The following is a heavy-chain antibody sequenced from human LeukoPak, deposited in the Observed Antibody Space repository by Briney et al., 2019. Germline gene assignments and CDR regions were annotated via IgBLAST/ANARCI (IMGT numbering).Heavy chain of an antibody. D-gene: IGHD3-10*01. Sequence: GESLKISCKGSRYGFTNDWIGWVRQMPGKGLEWMGIIYPGDSDTRYSPSFQGQVTISADRSISTAYLQWSSLKASDTATYYCARQSLSYYYGSGSYRHYYYYYMDVWGKGTTVTVSS. CDR3: ARQSLSYYYGSGSYRHYYYYYMDV. V-gene: IGHV5-51*01. CDR2: IYPGDSDT. J-gene: IGHJ6*03. CDR1: RYGFTNDW.